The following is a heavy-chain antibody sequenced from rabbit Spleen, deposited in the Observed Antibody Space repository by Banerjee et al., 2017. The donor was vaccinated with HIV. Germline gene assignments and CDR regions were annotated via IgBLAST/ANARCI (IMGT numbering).Heavy chain of an antibody. J-gene: IGHJ4*01. CDR1: GVSFSGNSY. CDR2: IYPGSFDST. Sequence: QEQLEESGGDLVKPGASLTLTCIASGVSFSGNSYMCWVRQAPGKGLEWIACIYPGSFDSTVYASWAKGRFTISKTSSTTVTLQMTSLTAADTATYFCARAVSDDWPFGLWGPGTLVTVS. CDR3: ARAVSDDWPFGL. V-gene: IGHV1S45*01. D-gene: IGHD2-1*01.